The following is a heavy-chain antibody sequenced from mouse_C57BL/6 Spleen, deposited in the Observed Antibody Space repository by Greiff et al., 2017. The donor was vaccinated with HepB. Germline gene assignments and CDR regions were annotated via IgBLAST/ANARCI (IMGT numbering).Heavy chain of an antibody. V-gene: IGHV1-81*01. CDR2: IYPRSGNT. D-gene: IGHD2-4*01. Sequence: QVQLQQSGAELARPGASVKLSCKASGYTFTSYGISWVKQRTGQGLEWIGEIYPRSGNTYYNEKFKGKATLTADKSSSTAYMELRSLTSEDSAVYFCARHDYDPAWFAYWGQGTLVTVSA. J-gene: IGHJ3*01. CDR3: ARHDYDPAWFAY. CDR1: GYTFTSYG.